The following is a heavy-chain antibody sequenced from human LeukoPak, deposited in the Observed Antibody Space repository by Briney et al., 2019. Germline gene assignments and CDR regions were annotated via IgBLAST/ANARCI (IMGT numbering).Heavy chain of an antibody. J-gene: IGHJ4*02. CDR1: GGSISSGGYY. V-gene: IGHV4-30-2*01. D-gene: IGHD4-23*01. CDR2: IYHSGST. CDR3: ASRSPPYSGGNRALDY. Sequence: PSETLSLTCTVTGGSISSGGYYGSWSPRPPGEGLVWIWYIYHSGSTYYNPSLKSRVTISVDTSKNQFSLKLSSVPAADTAVYYCASRSPPYSGGNRALDYWGQGTLVTVSS.